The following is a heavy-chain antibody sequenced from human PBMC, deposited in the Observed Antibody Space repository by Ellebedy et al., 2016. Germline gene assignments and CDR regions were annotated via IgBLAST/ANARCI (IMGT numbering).Heavy chain of an antibody. CDR3: ARDFPRGGYSYEGLKFDP. D-gene: IGHD5-18*01. V-gene: IGHV1-69*13. Sequence: ASVKVSCKASGGTFSSYAISWVRQAPGQGLEWMGGIIPIFGTANYAQKFQGRVTITADESTSTAYMELSSLRSEDTAVYYCARDFPRGGYSYEGLKFDPWGQGTLVTVSS. J-gene: IGHJ5*02. CDR1: GGTFSSYA. CDR2: IIPIFGTA.